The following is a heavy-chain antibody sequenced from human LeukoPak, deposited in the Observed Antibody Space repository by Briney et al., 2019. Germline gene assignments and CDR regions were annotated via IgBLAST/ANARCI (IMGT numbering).Heavy chain of an antibody. D-gene: IGHD7-27*01. CDR3: ARDLAWGGY. J-gene: IGHJ4*02. CDR2: ITSSSSSM. CDR1: GFTFTNAW. V-gene: IGHV3-21*01. Sequence: PGGSLRLSCAASGFTFTNAWMNWVRQAPGKGLEWVSSITSSSSSMYSADSVKGRLTISRDNAKNSLYLQMNSLRAEDTAVYYCARDLAWGGYWGQGTLVTVSS.